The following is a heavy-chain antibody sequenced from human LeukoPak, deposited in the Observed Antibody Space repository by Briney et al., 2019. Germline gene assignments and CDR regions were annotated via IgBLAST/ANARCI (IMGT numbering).Heavy chain of an antibody. D-gene: IGHD2-15*01. CDR2: ISAYNGNT. J-gene: IGHJ3*02. V-gene: IGHV1-18*01. Sequence: ASVKVSCKASGYTFTSYGVSWVRQAPGQRLEWLGWISAYNGNTYYAENFQARVTMTTDTSTSTAYMELRSLKSDDTAVYYCARDVFCSGNSCLRDAFDIWGQGTKVTVSS. CDR1: GYTFTSYG. CDR3: ARDVFCSGNSCLRDAFDI.